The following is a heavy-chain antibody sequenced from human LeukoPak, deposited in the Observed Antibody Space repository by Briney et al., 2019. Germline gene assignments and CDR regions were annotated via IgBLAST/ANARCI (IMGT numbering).Heavy chain of an antibody. CDR1: GGSIGGYY. J-gene: IGHJ4*02. Sequence: SETLSLTCNVSGGSIGGYYWSWIRQPPGKGLEYMGYIYYSGSTDYNPSLKSRITISVDTSKNQFSLKLSSVTAADTAVYYCARHYYDTSGYYYFDYWGQGTLVTVSS. D-gene: IGHD3-22*01. CDR3: ARHYYDTSGYYYFDY. V-gene: IGHV4-59*08. CDR2: IYYSGST.